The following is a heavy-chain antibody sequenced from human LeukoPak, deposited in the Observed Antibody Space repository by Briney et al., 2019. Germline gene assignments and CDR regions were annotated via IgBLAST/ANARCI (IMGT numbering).Heavy chain of an antibody. CDR2: IYTSGST. CDR1: GGSIISYC. Sequence: SQTLSLTCTVSGGSIISYCWGWIRPPPGEGLGWIGYIYTSGSTNYNPALKSRVTISVDTSKNQFSLKLSSVTAADTAVYYWARHGDGYNGAYFDYWGQGTLVTVSS. D-gene: IGHD5-24*01. J-gene: IGHJ4*02. V-gene: IGHV4-4*09. CDR3: ARHGDGYNGAYFDY.